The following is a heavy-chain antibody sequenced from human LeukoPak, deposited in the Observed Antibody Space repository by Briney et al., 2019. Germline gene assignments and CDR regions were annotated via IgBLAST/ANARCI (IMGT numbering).Heavy chain of an antibody. Sequence: GGSLRLSCAASGFTFSSYAMSWVRQAPGKGLELVSAISGSGGSTYYADSVKGRFTISRDNSKNTLYLQMNSLRAEDTAVYYCAKDRKLWFGEPDYWGQGTLVTVSS. D-gene: IGHD3-10*01. J-gene: IGHJ4*02. CDR1: GFTFSSYA. V-gene: IGHV3-23*01. CDR3: AKDRKLWFGEPDY. CDR2: ISGSGGST.